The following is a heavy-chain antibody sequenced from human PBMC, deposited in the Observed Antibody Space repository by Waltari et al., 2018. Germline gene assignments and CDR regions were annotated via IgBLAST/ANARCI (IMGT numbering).Heavy chain of an antibody. V-gene: IGHV3-11*04. CDR3: AREGIAVDY. CDR2: ISPRNGPE. Sequence: QVQLVESGGGLVKPGGSLRISCSASGFILSDFHMSWIRQAPGKGLEWVSYISPRNGPEYYTDSVKGRFTISMDNAKNSLYLHMNSLRDEDTAMYYCAREGIAVDYWGQGTLVTVSS. J-gene: IGHJ4*02. D-gene: IGHD6-19*01. CDR1: GFILSDFH.